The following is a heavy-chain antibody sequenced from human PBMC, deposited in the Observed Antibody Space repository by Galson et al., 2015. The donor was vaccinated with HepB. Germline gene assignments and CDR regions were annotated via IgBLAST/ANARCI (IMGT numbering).Heavy chain of an antibody. CDR1: GFTFSSYA. CDR2: ISSNGGSA. D-gene: IGHD5-12*01. Sequence: SLRLSCAASGFTFSSYAMPWVRQAPGKGLEYVSAISSNGGSAYYANSVKGRFTISRDSSKNTLYLQMNSLRAEDTAVYYCARDHSNNGFYADYGGQGTVVTVSS. V-gene: IGHV3-64*01. CDR3: ARDHSNNGFYADY. J-gene: IGHJ4*02.